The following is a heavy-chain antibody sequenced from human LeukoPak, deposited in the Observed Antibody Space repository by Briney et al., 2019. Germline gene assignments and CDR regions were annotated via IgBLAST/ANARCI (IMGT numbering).Heavy chain of an antibody. V-gene: IGHV3-11*01. CDR2: ISGGGTTI. Sequence: PGGSLRLSCAASGFTFSDYYMTWIRQAPGEGLEWVSYISGGGTTIYYADSVKGRFTISRDNAKNSLYLQLNSVRAEDTAMYYCARDNSNLDYWGQGTLVTVSS. D-gene: IGHD1-1*01. J-gene: IGHJ4*02. CDR1: GFTFSDYY. CDR3: ARDNSNLDY.